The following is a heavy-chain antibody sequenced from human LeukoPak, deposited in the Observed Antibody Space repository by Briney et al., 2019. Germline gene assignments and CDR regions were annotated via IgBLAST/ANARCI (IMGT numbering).Heavy chain of an antibody. CDR3: ASRYSGYANY. CDR2: ISSSGGTI. D-gene: IGHD5-12*01. Sequence: PGGSLRLSCAASGFTFSSYEMNWVRQAPGKGLEWLSYISSSGGTISYADSVKGRLTISRDNAKSSLYLQMNSLRAEDTAVYYCASRYSGYANYWGQGTLVTVSS. V-gene: IGHV3-48*03. J-gene: IGHJ4*02. CDR1: GFTFSSYE.